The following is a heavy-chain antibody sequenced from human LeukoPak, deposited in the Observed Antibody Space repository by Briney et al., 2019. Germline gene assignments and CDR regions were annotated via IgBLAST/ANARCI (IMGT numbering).Heavy chain of an antibody. CDR2: IYTSGST. J-gene: IGHJ4*02. V-gene: IGHV4-4*07. CDR1: GDSIRSYY. D-gene: IGHD2-2*01. CDR3: AREGTYCSRTSCYDSFLDY. Sequence: SETLSLTCGVSGDSIRSYYWSWIRQPAGKGLEWIGRIYTSGSTNYNPSLKTRVTMSVDTSKNQFSLRLSSVTAADTAVYYCAREGTYCSRTSCYDSFLDYWGQGTLVTVSS.